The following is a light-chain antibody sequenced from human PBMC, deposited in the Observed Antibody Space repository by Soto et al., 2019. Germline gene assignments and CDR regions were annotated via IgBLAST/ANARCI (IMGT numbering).Light chain of an antibody. Sequence: IVLTQSPGTLSLSPGERATLSCRASQTGSNSYLAWYQQKSGQAPRLLIYGVSTSATGIPDRFSGSGSGTELALTISRLEPEEFAVYICQHYGYPQWTFGPGTKVEIK. CDR2: GVS. CDR1: QTGSNSY. CDR3: QHYGYPQWT. J-gene: IGKJ1*01. V-gene: IGKV3-20*01.